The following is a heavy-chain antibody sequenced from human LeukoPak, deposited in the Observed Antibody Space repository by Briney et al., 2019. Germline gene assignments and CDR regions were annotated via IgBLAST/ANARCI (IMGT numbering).Heavy chain of an antibody. CDR1: GYTFTSYG. CDR3: ASMTVRGVIIKWAFDY. D-gene: IGHD3-10*01. V-gene: IGHV1-18*01. CDR2: ISAYNGNT. Sequence: GASVKVSRTASGYTFTSYGISWVRQAPGQGLEWMGWISAYNGNTNYAQKLQGRVTMTTDTSTSTAYMELRSLRSDDTAVYYCASMTVRGVIIKWAFDYWGQGTLVTVSS. J-gene: IGHJ4*02.